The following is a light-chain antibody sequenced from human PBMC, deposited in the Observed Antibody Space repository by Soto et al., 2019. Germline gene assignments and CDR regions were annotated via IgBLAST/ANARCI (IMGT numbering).Light chain of an antibody. CDR1: QGISSW. CDR2: AAS. CDR3: QQGNSCPWT. Sequence: DIPMTQSPSAVSASVGDRVPITCRARQGISSWLAWYQQKPGKAPKLLIYAASSLQSGVPSRVIGSGSGTAFTLTISSLQTEDFATDYCQQGNSCPWTFGQGTKVEIK. V-gene: IGKV1-12*02. J-gene: IGKJ1*01.